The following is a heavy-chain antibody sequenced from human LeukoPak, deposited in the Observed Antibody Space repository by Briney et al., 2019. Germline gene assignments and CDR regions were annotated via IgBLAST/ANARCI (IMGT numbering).Heavy chain of an antibody. V-gene: IGHV4-59*08. CDR2: IYYSGGT. CDR1: GGSISSYY. CDR3: ARLWDSSSSLDY. Sequence: SETLSLTCTVSGGSISSYYWTWVRQPPGKGLGLEWIGYIYYSGGTNYNPSLKSRVTISIDTSKNQVSLKLSSVTAAGTAVYYCARLWDSSSSLDYWGQGTLVTVSS. J-gene: IGHJ4*02. D-gene: IGHD6-6*01.